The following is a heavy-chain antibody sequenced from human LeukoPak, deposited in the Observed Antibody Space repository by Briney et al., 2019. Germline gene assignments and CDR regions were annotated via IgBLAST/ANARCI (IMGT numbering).Heavy chain of an antibody. J-gene: IGHJ4*02. CDR1: GYTFTSYY. V-gene: IGHV1-46*01. Sequence: GASVKVSCKASGYTFTSYYMHWVRQAPGQGLERMGIINPSGGSTSYAQKFQGRVTMTRDTSTSTVYMELSSLRSEDTAVYYCARDEVYYGSGTSYDYWGQGTLVTVSS. D-gene: IGHD3-10*01. CDR2: INPSGGST. CDR3: ARDEVYYGSGTSYDY.